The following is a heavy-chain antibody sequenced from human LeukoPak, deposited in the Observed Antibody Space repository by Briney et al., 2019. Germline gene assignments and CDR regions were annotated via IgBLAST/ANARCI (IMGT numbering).Heavy chain of an antibody. CDR3: ARGLFDP. V-gene: IGHV3-21*01. CDR2: ISSGNI. J-gene: IGHJ5*02. Sequence: GGSLRLSCAASGFTFSSYSMNWVRQAPGKGLEWVSSISSGNIYYADSVKGRFTISRDNAKNSLYRQMSSLTDEDTAVYYCARGLFDPWGQGTLVTVSS. CDR1: GFTFSSYS.